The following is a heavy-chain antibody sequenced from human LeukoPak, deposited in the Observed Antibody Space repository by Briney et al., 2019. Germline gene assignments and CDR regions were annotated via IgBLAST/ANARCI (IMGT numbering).Heavy chain of an antibody. J-gene: IGHJ4*02. D-gene: IGHD3-10*01. CDR2: VSGSGGST. V-gene: IGHV3-23*01. Sequence: GGSLRLSCAASGIAFDGYVMTWVRQAPGKGLEWVSTVSGSGGSTYYADSVKGRFTISRDNSKNTLYLQMNSLRAEDTAVYYCAILGITMVRGEGLDFWGQGTLVTVSS. CDR1: GIAFDGYV. CDR3: AILGITMVRGEGLDF.